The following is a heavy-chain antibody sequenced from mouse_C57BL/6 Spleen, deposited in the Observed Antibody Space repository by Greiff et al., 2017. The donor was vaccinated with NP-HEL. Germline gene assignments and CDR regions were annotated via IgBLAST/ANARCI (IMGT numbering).Heavy chain of an antibody. Sequence: QVQLQQPGAELVKPGASVKLSCKASGYTFTSYWMHWVKQRPGQGLEWIGMINPNSGSTNYNEKFKSKATLTVDKSSSTAYMQLSILTSEDSAVYYCARKGSIWEDYWGQGTTLTVSS. J-gene: IGHJ2*01. CDR3: ARKGSIWEDY. CDR2: INPNSGST. CDR1: GYTFTSYW. D-gene: IGHD4-1*01. V-gene: IGHV1-64*01.